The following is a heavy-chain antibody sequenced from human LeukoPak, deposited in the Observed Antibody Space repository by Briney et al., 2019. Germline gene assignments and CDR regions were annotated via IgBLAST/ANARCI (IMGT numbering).Heavy chain of an antibody. CDR3: ATDPPPTEDYYYYGMDV. Sequence: ASVKVSCKVSGYTLTELSMQWVRQAPGKGLEWMGGFDPEDGETIYAQKFQGRVTMTEDTSTDTAYMELSSLRSEDTAVYYCATDPPPTEDYYYYGMDVWGQGTTVTVSS. J-gene: IGHJ6*02. CDR2: FDPEDGET. CDR1: GYTLTELS. V-gene: IGHV1-24*01.